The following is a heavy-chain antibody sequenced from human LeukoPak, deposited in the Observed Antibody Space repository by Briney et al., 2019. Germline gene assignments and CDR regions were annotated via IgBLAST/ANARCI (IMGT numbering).Heavy chain of an antibody. Sequence: ASVKVSCKAYGYTFTSYYMHWVQQAPGQGLEWMGIINPSGGSTTYAQKFQGRVTMTRDTSTSTVYMELYSLRSEDTAAYYCAKGARELWIGESGNWFDPWGQGTLVTVSS. J-gene: IGHJ5*02. V-gene: IGHV1-46*01. CDR2: INPSGGST. CDR3: AKGARELWIGESGNWFDP. CDR1: GYTFTSYY. D-gene: IGHD3-10*01.